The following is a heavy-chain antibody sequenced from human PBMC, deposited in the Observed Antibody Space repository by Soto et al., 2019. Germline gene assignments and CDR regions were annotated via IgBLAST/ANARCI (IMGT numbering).Heavy chain of an antibody. CDR1: GGSISSSSYY. J-gene: IGHJ6*02. D-gene: IGHD3-9*01. CDR2: IYYSGST. CDR3: ASTVSYFYWLLSYYYGMDV. V-gene: IGHV4-39*01. Sequence: SETLSLTCTVSGGSISSSSYYWGWIRQPPGKGLEWIGSIYYSGSTYYNPSLKSRVTISVDTSKNQFSLKLSSVTAADTAVYYCASTVSYFYWLLSYYYGMDVWGQGTTVTVSS.